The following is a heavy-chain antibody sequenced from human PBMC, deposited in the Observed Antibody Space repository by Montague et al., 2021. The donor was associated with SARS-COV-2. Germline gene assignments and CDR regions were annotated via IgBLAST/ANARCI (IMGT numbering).Heavy chain of an antibody. CDR3: ARDIAVAGQFDY. Sequence: TLSLTCTVSGGSISSGSYYWSWIRQPAGKGLEWIGRISISGSTHYNPSHKSTVTISVDTSKNQSSLKLRSVTVADTAVYYCARDIAVAGQFDYWGQGTLVTVSS. J-gene: IGHJ4*02. CDR2: ISISGST. D-gene: IGHD6-19*01. V-gene: IGHV4-61*02. CDR1: GGSISSGSYY.